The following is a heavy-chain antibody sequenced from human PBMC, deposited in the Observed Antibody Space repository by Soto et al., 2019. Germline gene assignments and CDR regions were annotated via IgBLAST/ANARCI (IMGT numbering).Heavy chain of an antibody. CDR2: IFWDADK. CDR1: GFSLSTRGVA. J-gene: IGHJ4*02. V-gene: IGHV2-5*02. Sequence: QITLKESGPTLVKPTQTLTLTCSFSGFSLSTRGVAVGWIRQPPGQALAWLALIFWDADKWYSPALRSRLTITPATSNGRVVLTMSTLAPVHTASYDFAVRSRGHDNNFHQRGQGTMATVST. D-gene: IGHD5-12*01. CDR3: AVRSRGHDNNFHQ.